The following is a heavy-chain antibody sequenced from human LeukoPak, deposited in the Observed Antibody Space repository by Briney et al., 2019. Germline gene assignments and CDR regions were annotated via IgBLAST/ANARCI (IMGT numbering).Heavy chain of an antibody. Sequence: ASVKVSCRASGYTFTSYYMYWVRQTPGQGLEWRGIINPSGGSTSYAQKFQGRVTMSRDMTTSTVYMELSSLRSEDAAVYYCARGVGGWFDPWGQGTLVTVSS. J-gene: IGHJ5*02. V-gene: IGHV1-46*01. CDR1: GYTFTSYY. CDR2: INPSGGST. CDR3: ARGVGGWFDP. D-gene: IGHD3-16*01.